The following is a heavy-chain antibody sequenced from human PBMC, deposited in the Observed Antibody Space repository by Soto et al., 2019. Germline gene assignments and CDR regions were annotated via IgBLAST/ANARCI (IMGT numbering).Heavy chain of an antibody. D-gene: IGHD6-13*01. V-gene: IGHV4-34*01. J-gene: IGHJ5*02. CDR3: ARGVEQQRTNWFDP. CDR1: VGSFSGYY. Sequence: PSETLSLTCAVYVGSFSGYYWSWIRQPPGKGLEWIGEINHSGSTNYNPSLKSRVTISVDTSKNQFSLKLSSVTAADTAVYYCARGVEQQRTNWFDPWGQGTLVTVSS. CDR2: INHSGST.